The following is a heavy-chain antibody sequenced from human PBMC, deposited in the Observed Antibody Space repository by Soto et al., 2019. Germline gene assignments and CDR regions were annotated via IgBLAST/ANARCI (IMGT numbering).Heavy chain of an antibody. J-gene: IGHJ4*02. V-gene: IGHV4-59*01. CDR2: IYSSGNT. Sequence: QMQLQESGPGLVKPSETLSLTCTVSGDSFSSYSWSWIRQPPGKGLEWIGYIYSSGNTNYNPSLKSRVTISIDTSKNQFSLKLSSVTAADTAVYYCERISGYLDYWGQGTLVTVSS. CDR1: GDSFSSYS. CDR3: ERISGYLDY. D-gene: IGHD1-26*01.